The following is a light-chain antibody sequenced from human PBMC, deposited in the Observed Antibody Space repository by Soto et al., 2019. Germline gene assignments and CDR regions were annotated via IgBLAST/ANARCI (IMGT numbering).Light chain of an antibody. CDR2: EVS. Sequence: QSALTQPPSAPGSPGQSVTISCTGTSSDVGAYNYVSWYQQHPGKAPKLMIYEVSKRPSGVPDRFSASKSGNTASLTVSGLQADDEGDYYCSSYAGSNNWVFGGGTKLTVL. J-gene: IGLJ3*02. CDR1: SSDVGAYNY. CDR3: SSYAGSNNWV. V-gene: IGLV2-8*01.